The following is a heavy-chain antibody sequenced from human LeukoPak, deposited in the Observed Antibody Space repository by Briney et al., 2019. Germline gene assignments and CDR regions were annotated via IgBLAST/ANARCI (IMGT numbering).Heavy chain of an antibody. Sequence: GRSLRLSCAASGFTFSSYGMHWVRQAPGKGLEWVAVISYDGSNKYYADSVRGRFTISRDNSKNTLYLQMNSLRSEDTAVYYCAKSLRPSTSHRQWQTFFDYWGQGTLVTVSS. CDR3: AKSLRPSTSHRQWQTFFDY. D-gene: IGHD2-2*01. J-gene: IGHJ4*02. V-gene: IGHV3-30*18. CDR1: GFTFSSYG. CDR2: ISYDGSNK.